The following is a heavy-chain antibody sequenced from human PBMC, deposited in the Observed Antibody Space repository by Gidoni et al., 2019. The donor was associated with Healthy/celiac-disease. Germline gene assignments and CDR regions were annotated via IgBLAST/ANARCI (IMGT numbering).Heavy chain of an antibody. CDR3: AKDKSAAGELDY. J-gene: IGHJ4*02. V-gene: IGHV3-30*18. CDR2: ISYDGSNK. CDR1: GFTFSSYG. Sequence: QVQLVESGGGVVQPGRSLRLSCAASGFTFSSYGMHWVRQAPGKGLEWVAVISYDGSNKYYADSVKGRFTISRDNSKNTLYLQMNSLRAEDTAVYYCAKDKSAAGELDYWGQGTLVTVSS. D-gene: IGHD6-25*01.